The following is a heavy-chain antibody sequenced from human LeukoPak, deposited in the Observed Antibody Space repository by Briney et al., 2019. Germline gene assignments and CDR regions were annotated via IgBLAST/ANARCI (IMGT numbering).Heavy chain of an antibody. CDR3: ARRGFMRVMQGGYFDY. D-gene: IGHD3-16*01. V-gene: IGHV3-7*01. Sequence: GGSLRLSCAASGFTFSSYWMSWVRQAPGKGLEWVANIKQDGSEKYYVDSVKGRFTISRDNSKNTLYLQMNSLRAEDTAVYYCARRGFMRVMQGGYFDYWGQGTLVTVSS. CDR1: GFTFSSYW. J-gene: IGHJ4*02. CDR2: IKQDGSEK.